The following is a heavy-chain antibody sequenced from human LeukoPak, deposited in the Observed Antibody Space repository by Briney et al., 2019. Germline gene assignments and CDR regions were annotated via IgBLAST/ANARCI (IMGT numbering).Heavy chain of an antibody. CDR1: GFTFSRYA. D-gene: IGHD2-2*01. V-gene: IGHV3-64*01. Sequence: PGGSLRLSCAASGFTFSRYAMHWVRQAPGKGLEYVSAITSNGGSTYYANSVKGRFIISRDNSKNTLYLQMGSLRAEDMAVYYCARVVPIVMTFDYWGQGTLVTVSS. CDR2: ITSNGGST. CDR3: ARVVPIVMTFDY. J-gene: IGHJ4*02.